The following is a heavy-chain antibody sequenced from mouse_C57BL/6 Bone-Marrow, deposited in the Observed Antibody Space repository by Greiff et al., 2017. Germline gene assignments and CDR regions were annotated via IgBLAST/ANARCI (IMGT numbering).Heavy chain of an antibody. V-gene: IGHV1-55*01. D-gene: IGHD2-5*01. Sequence: VQLQQPGAELVKPGASVKMSCKASGYTFTSYWITWVKQRPGQGLEWIGDIYPGSGSTNYNEKFKSKATLTVDTSSSTAYMQLSSLTSEDSAVYYCARPYYSNYWCFDVWGTETTVTVSS. CDR1: GYTFTSYW. CDR3: ARPYYSNYWCFDV. CDR2: IYPGSGST. J-gene: IGHJ1*03.